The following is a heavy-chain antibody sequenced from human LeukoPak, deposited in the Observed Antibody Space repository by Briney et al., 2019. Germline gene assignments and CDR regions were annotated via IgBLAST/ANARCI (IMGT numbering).Heavy chain of an antibody. CDR3: ASFSAGGAFDI. CDR1: GYSISSGYY. J-gene: IGHJ3*02. Sequence: SETLSLTCTVSGYSISSGYYWGWIRQPPGKGLEWIGSIYHSGSTYYNPSLKSRVTISVDTSKNQFSLKLSSVTAADTAAYYCASFSAGGAFDIWGQGTMVTVSS. D-gene: IGHD2/OR15-2a*01. V-gene: IGHV4-38-2*02. CDR2: IYHSGST.